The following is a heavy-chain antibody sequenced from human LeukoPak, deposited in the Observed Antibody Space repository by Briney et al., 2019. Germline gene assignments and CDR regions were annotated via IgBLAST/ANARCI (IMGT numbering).Heavy chain of an antibody. CDR3: ARIPTYYDFWSGRLGFDY. J-gene: IGHJ4*02. Sequence: GASVKVSCKASGYTFTGYYMHWVRQAPGQGLEWMGWINPNSGGTNYAQKFQGRVTMTRDTSISTAYMELSRLRSDGTAVYYCARIPTYYDFWSGRLGFDYWGQGTLVTVSS. CDR2: INPNSGGT. CDR1: GYTFTGYY. V-gene: IGHV1-2*02. D-gene: IGHD3-3*01.